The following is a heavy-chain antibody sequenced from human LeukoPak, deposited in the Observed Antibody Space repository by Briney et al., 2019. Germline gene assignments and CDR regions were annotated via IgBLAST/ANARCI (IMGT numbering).Heavy chain of an antibody. Sequence: ASVKVSCKAPGYTFTSYYMHWVRQAPGQGLEWMGIINPSGGSTSYAQKFQGRVTMTRDTSTSTVYMELSSLRSEDTAVYYCARGIAVAGRSYYFDHWGQGTLVTVSS. V-gene: IGHV1-46*01. CDR2: INPSGGST. D-gene: IGHD6-19*01. J-gene: IGHJ4*02. CDR3: ARGIAVAGRSYYFDH. CDR1: GYTFTSYY.